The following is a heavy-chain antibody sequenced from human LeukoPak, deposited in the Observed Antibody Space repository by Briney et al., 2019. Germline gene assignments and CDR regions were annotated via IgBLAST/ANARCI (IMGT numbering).Heavy chain of an antibody. J-gene: IGHJ4*02. CDR2: ISGSGGST. V-gene: IGHV3-23*01. CDR3: ARVRARAIVVGCFGY. CDR1: GFTFSSYG. Sequence: PGGSLRLSCAASGFTFSSYGMSWVRQAPGKGLEWVSAISGSGGSTYYADSVKGRFTISRDNSKNTLYLQMNSLRAEDTAVYYCARVRARAIVVGCFGYWGQGTLVTVSS. D-gene: IGHD3-22*01.